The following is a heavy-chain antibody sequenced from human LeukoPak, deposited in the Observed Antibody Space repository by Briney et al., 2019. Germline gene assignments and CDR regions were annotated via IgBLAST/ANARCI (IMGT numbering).Heavy chain of an antibody. CDR2: IYHSGST. D-gene: IGHD1-26*01. V-gene: IGHV4-30-2*01. J-gene: IGHJ4*02. Sequence: SETLSLTCTVSGDSIISGDSYWTWIRQPPGKGLEWIGHIYHSGSTYYNPSLNSRVTISVDMSKNQFSLKLNSVTAADTAVYYCARDGSRRSFFDSWGQGTLVTASS. CDR1: GDSIISGDSY. CDR3: ARDGSRRSFFDS.